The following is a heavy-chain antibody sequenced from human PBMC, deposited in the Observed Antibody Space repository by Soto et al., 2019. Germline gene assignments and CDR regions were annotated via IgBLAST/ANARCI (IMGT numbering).Heavy chain of an antibody. Sequence: ASVKVSCKASGYTFTNSGISWVRQAPGQGLEWMGWISTDNGNTNYAQHLQGRVSMTTDTSTSTAYMDLRSLRSEDTAVYYCARVVTVVKSFHYWYFDLWGRGTLVTVSS. J-gene: IGHJ2*01. V-gene: IGHV1-18*01. CDR2: ISTDNGNT. CDR1: GYTFTNSG. D-gene: IGHD2-15*01. CDR3: ARVVTVVKSFHYWYFDL.